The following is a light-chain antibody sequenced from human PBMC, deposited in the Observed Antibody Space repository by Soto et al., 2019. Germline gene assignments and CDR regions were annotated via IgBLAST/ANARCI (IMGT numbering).Light chain of an antibody. CDR1: SSNIGNNY. Sequence: QSVSTQPPSVSAAPGQKVTISCSGGSSNIGNNYVSWYQQLPGTAPKLLIYDNDKRPSGIPDRFSGSKSGTSATLGITGLQTGDEADYYCGTWDNSLGDGHVVFGGGTQLTVL. CDR3: GTWDNSLGDGHVV. V-gene: IGLV1-51*01. CDR2: DND. J-gene: IGLJ2*01.